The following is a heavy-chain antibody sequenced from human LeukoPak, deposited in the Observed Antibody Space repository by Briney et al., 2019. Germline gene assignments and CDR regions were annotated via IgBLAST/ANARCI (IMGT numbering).Heavy chain of an antibody. CDR1: GGSISSGSYY. CDR2: IYYSGST. Sequence: PSETLSLTCTVSGGSISSGSYYWSWIRQPAGKGLEWIGSIYYSGSTYYNPSLKSRVTISVDTSKNQFSLKLSSVTAADTAVYYCANRTCKGGDCYSIWFDPWGQGTLVTVSS. J-gene: IGHJ5*02. V-gene: IGHV4-39*01. D-gene: IGHD2-21*02. CDR3: ANRTCKGGDCYSIWFDP.